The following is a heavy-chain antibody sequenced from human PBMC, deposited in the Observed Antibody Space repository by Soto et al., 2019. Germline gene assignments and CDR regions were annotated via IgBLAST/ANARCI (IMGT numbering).Heavy chain of an antibody. CDR2: ISAYNGNT. Sequence: VASVKVSCKASGYTFTSYGISWVRQAPGQGLEWMGWISAYNGNTNYAQKLQGRVTMTTDTSTSTAYMELRSLRSDDTAVYYCARELGGGWPPGVDPDYWGQGTRVTVSS. J-gene: IGHJ4*02. V-gene: IGHV1-18*04. CDR1: GYTFTSYG. D-gene: IGHD3-16*01. CDR3: ARELGGGWPPGVDPDY.